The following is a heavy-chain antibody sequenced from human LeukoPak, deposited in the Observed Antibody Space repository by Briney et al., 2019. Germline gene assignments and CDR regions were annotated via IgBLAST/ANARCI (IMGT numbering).Heavy chain of an antibody. Sequence: GGSLRLSCAASGFTFSSYGMHWVRQAPGKGLEWVAVISYDGSNKYYADSVKGRFTISRDNSKNTLYLQMNSLRAEDTAVYYCARSGGGGFDYWGQGTLVTVSS. V-gene: IGHV3-30*03. CDR3: ARSGGGGFDY. CDR1: GFTFSSYG. CDR2: ISYDGSNK. J-gene: IGHJ4*02. D-gene: IGHD3-16*01.